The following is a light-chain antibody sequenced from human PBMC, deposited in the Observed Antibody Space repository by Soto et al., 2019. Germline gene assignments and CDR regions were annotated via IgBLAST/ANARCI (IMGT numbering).Light chain of an antibody. CDR2: EVS. CDR1: SSDVGAYNY. V-gene: IGLV2-14*01. J-gene: IGLJ2*01. CDR3: SSYTITSTVV. Sequence: QSALTQPASVSRSPGQSITISCTGTSSDVGAYNYVSWYQQHPGKAPKLMISEVSNRPSGVSNRFSGSKSGNTASLTISGLQAEDEADYFCSSYTITSTVVFGGGTKLTVL.